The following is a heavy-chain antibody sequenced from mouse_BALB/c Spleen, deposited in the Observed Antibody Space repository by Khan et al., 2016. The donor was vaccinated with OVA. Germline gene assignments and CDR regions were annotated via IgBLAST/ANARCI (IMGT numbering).Heavy chain of an antibody. J-gene: IGHJ2*01. CDR3: LRIPIPPYDFDY. CDR2: INPSTGYT. Sequence: QVQLKQSGTELARPGASVKMSCKASGYTFANYAMHWVKKRPGQGLEWIGYINPSTGYTNYNQNFSDKATLTTDRSSSTAYMQLSSLTSDDSAVYYCLRIPIPPYDFDYWGQGTTLTVSS. V-gene: IGHV1-4*01. D-gene: IGHD2-14*01. CDR1: GYTFANYA.